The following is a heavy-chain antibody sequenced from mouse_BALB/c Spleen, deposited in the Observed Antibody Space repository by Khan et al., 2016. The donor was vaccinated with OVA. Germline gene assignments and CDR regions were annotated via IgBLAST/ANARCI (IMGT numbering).Heavy chain of an antibody. CDR1: GYTFTSYT. CDR3: VSDEADHRNDGWFAY. Sequence: QVRLQQSGAELARPGASVKMSCKASGYTFTSYTIHWIKERPGQGLEWIGYINPSNGYTNYNQKFRDKATLTTDTSSTTAYLQLSSLTSDDSAVYSCVSDEADHRNDGWFAYWGQGTLVTVSA. J-gene: IGHJ3*01. V-gene: IGHV1-4*01. CDR2: INPSNGYT. D-gene: IGHD2-14*01.